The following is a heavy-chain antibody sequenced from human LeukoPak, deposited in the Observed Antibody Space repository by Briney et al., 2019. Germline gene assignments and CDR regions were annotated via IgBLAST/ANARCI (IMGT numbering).Heavy chain of an antibody. V-gene: IGHV4-61*01. CDR1: GASVSSGNYY. Sequence: TASETLSPTCTVSGASVSSGNYYWSWIRRPPGKGLEWIAYVYYSGSTNYNPSLKSRVTISGDTTKTQFCLKLTSVTAADTAVYYCAASYTTGFPEIDYWGQGTLVTVSS. CDR2: VYYSGST. J-gene: IGHJ4*02. D-gene: IGHD6-19*01. CDR3: AASYTTGFPEIDY.